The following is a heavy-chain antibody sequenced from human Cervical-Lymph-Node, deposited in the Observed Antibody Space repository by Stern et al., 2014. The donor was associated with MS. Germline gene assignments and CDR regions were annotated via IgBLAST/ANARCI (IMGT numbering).Heavy chain of an antibody. V-gene: IGHV2-5*01. CDR2: IYWNDAK. D-gene: IGHD4-11*01. Sequence: EESGPTLVKPTQTLTLTCSLSGLSVTSSGMGVAWIRQSPGKALEWLALIYWNDAKHYSPALTNRLTITKDTSRNQVVLTVTNMDPIDTATYYCAHTSVSATVEYYCDLDVWGQGTTVTVSS. CDR3: AHTSVSATVEYYCDLDV. J-gene: IGHJ6*02. CDR1: GLSVTSSGMG.